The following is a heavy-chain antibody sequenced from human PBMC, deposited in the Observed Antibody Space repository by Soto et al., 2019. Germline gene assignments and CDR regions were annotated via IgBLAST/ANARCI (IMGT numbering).Heavy chain of an antibody. Sequence: SVKVSCKASGGTFSSYAISWVRQAPGQGLEWMGGIIPIFGTANYAQKFQGRVTITADESTSTAYMELSSLRSEDTAVYYCARGGVVVVAAQNWFDPWGQGPLVTVSS. D-gene: IGHD2-15*01. CDR2: IIPIFGTA. CDR3: ARGGVVVVAAQNWFDP. V-gene: IGHV1-69*13. CDR1: GGTFSSYA. J-gene: IGHJ5*02.